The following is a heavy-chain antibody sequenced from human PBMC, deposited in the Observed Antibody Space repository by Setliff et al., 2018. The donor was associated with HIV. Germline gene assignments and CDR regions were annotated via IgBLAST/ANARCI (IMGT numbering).Heavy chain of an antibody. D-gene: IGHD2-2*01. J-gene: IGHJ6*03. V-gene: IGHV3-30*19. CDR1: GFTFSSYG. CDR3: ARDGVVVPAAMGYYYYMDV. CDR2: IWYDGSNK. Sequence: GGSLRLSCAASGFTFSSYGMHWVRQAPGKGLEWVAVIWYDGSNKYYAYSVKGRFTISRDNSKNTLYLQMNSLRAEDTAVYYCARDGVVVPAAMGYYYYMDVWGKGTTVTVSS.